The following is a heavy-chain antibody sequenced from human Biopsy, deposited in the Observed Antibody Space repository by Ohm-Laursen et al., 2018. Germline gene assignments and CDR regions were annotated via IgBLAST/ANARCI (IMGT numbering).Heavy chain of an antibody. D-gene: IGHD1-1*01. Sequence: SLRLSCAASGFTLSSYSMNWVRQTPGRGLEWVSIIYADGSTYSADSVKGRFTISRDNSENTLYLQMNSLRAEDTAVYYCARDQRGPSLLEAKLTPNYFDYWGRGSLVTVSS. CDR2: IYADGST. V-gene: IGHV3-66*01. CDR1: GFTLSSYS. CDR3: ARDQRGPSLLEAKLTPNYFDY. J-gene: IGHJ4*02.